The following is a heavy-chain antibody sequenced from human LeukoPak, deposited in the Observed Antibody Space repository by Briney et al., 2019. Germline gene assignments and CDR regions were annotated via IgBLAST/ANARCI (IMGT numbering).Heavy chain of an antibody. J-gene: IGHJ1*01. CDR1: GFAFNSYA. Sequence: GSLRLSCAASGFAFNSYAMSWIRQPPGKGLEWIGEINHSGSTNYNPSLKSRVTISVDTSKNQFSLKLSSVTAADTAVYYCARGDANYDFWSGYYLVPGYFQHWGQGTLVTVSS. D-gene: IGHD3-3*01. CDR2: INHSGST. V-gene: IGHV4-34*01. CDR3: ARGDANYDFWSGYYLVPGYFQH.